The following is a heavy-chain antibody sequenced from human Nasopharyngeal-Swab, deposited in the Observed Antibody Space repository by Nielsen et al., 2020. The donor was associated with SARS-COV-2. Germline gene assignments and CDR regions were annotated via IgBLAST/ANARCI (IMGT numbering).Heavy chain of an antibody. J-gene: IGHJ5*02. V-gene: IGHV1-46*01. CDR1: GYTFIRYY. D-gene: IGHD2-15*01. Sequence: ASVQVSCKASGYTFIRYYIHWVRQAPAQGLEWMGIINPGGGSASYSQNFQGSVTMTRDTSTSTVYMELSSLRSEDTAVYYCARGGDPREVVAATDCFDPWGQGTLVTVSS. CDR2: INPGGGSA. CDR3: ARGGDPREVVAATDCFDP.